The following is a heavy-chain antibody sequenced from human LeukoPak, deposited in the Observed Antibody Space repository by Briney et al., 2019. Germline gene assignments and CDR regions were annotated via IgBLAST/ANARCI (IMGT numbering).Heavy chain of an antibody. D-gene: IGHD2-2*02. Sequence: SVKVSCKASGGTFSSYAISWVRQAPGQGLEWMGGIIPIFGTANYAQKFQGRVTITADESTSTAYMELSSLRSEDTAVYYCARGGRRCSSTSCYMGPGSLPEYNWFDPWGQGTLVTVSS. V-gene: IGHV1-69*13. CDR2: IIPIFGTA. CDR3: ARGGRRCSSTSCYMGPGSLPEYNWFDP. CDR1: GGTFSSYA. J-gene: IGHJ5*02.